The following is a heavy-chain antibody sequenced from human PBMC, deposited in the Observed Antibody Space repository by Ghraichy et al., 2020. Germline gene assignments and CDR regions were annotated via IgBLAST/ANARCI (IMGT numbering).Heavy chain of an antibody. CDR2: IYSGGST. D-gene: IGHD1-26*01. CDR1: GLSVSNNY. Sequence: GGSLRLSCAASGLSVSNNYMNWVRQAPGKGLEWVSGIYSGGSTYHADSVKGRFTISRDNSKNTLYLQMNSLRVKDTAVYYCTKRASGSYDDWGQGTLVTVSS. V-gene: IGHV3-53*01. J-gene: IGHJ4*02. CDR3: TKRASGSYDD.